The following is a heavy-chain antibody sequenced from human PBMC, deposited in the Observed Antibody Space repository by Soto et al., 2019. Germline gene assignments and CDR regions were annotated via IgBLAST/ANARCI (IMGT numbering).Heavy chain of an antibody. J-gene: IGHJ3*01. CDR1: GSFISSGNY. Sequence: PSLTCAVSGSFISSGNYWGWIRKPPGKGLEWIGSIFHGGNTYYNPSLKSRVTISVDMSKNQFSLKLNSVTAADTAVYYCARARWYDAFDVWGQGTVVTVSS. CDR2: IFHGGNT. V-gene: IGHV4-38-2*01. D-gene: IGHD2-15*01. CDR3: ARARWYDAFDV.